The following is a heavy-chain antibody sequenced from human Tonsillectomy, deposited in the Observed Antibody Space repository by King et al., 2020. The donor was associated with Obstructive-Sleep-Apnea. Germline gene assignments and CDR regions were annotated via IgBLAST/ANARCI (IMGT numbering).Heavy chain of an antibody. D-gene: IGHD5-24*01. CDR2: INHSGST. J-gene: IGHJ4*02. CDR1: GVSFSGYY. V-gene: IGHV4-34*01. Sequence: VQLQQWGAGLLKPSETLSLTCAVYGVSFSGYYWSWLRQPPGKELEWIGEINHSGSTNYNPSLKSRVTISVDTSKNHFSLKLRSVTAADTAVYYCARGAVRFRWLQSGPYFDYWGQGTLVTVSS. CDR3: ARGAVRFRWLQSGPYFDY.